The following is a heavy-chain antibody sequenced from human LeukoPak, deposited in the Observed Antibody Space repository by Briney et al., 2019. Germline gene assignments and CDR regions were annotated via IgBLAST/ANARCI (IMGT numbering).Heavy chain of an antibody. CDR3: AGDLFNFGNL. Sequence: GGSLRLSCAASGFTFSSYGMHWVRQAPGKGLEWVAVISYDGSNKYYADSVKGRFTISRDNAKNSLYLQMNSLRAEDTAVYYCAGDLFNFGNLWGQGTLVTVSS. CDR1: GFTFSSYG. D-gene: IGHD1-14*01. V-gene: IGHV3-30*03. CDR2: ISYDGSNK. J-gene: IGHJ4*02.